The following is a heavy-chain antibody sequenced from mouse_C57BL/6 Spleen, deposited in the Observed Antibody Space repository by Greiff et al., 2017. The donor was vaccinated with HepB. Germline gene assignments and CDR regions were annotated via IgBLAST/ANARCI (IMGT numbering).Heavy chain of an antibody. CDR2: IDPSDSYT. CDR1: GYTFTSYW. V-gene: IGHV1-50*01. J-gene: IGHJ2*01. D-gene: IGHD4-1*01. Sequence: QVQLKESGAELVKPGASVKLSCKASGYTFTSYWMQWVKQRPGQGLEWIGEIDPSDSYTNYNQKFKGKATLTVDTSSSTAYMQLSSLTSEDSAVYYCARLTGTGYFDYWGQGTTLTVSS. CDR3: ARLTGTGYFDY.